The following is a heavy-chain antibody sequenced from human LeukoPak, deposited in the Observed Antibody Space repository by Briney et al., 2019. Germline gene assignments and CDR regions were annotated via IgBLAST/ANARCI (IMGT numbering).Heavy chain of an antibody. CDR3: ASSGYYDSSIFDY. CDR2: IYSGGST. CDR1: GFNFSSNY. V-gene: IGHV3-53*01. D-gene: IGHD3-22*01. Sequence: GGSPRLSCGASGFNFSSNYMSWVRQAPGKGLEWVSVIYSGGSTYYADSVKGRFTISRHNSKNTLYLQMNSLRPEDTAVYYCASSGYYDSSIFDYWGQGTLVTVSS. J-gene: IGHJ4*02.